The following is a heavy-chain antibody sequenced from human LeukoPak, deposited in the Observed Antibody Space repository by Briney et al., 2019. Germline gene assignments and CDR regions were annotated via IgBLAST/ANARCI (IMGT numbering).Heavy chain of an antibody. D-gene: IGHD7-27*01. V-gene: IGHV1-24*01. Sequence: ASVKVSCRVSGYTLTELSMHWVRRAPGKGLEWMGGFDPEDGETIYAQKFQGRVTMTEDTSTDTAYMELSSLRSEDTAVYYCAKVSSNWGYYFDYWGQGTVVTVSS. CDR1: GYTLTELS. J-gene: IGHJ4*02. CDR2: FDPEDGET. CDR3: AKVSSNWGYYFDY.